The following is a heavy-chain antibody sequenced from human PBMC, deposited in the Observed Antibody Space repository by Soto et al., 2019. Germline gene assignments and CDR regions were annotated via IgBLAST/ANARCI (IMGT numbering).Heavy chain of an antibody. CDR1: GFTFYHYA. Sequence: GGSLRLSCVASGFTFYHYALHWVRQAPGKGLEWLAGISDDGTNKHYGNSVKGRSIISRDNSKSTLYLQMDILKFEDTAVYHCARVVGGGEWEPLLHWGQGALVTVSS. CDR3: ARVVGGGEWEPLLH. D-gene: IGHD1-26*01. V-gene: IGHV3-30-3*01. CDR2: ISDDGTNK. J-gene: IGHJ4*02.